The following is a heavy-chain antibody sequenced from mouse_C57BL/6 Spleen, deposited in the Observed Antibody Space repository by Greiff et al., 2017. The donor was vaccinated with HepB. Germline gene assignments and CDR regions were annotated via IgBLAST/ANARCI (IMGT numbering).Heavy chain of an antibody. J-gene: IGHJ3*01. CDR3: ARGGDLRRRAWFAY. Sequence: DVKLVESGGGLVKPGGSLKLSCAASGFTFSDYGMHWVRQAPEKGLEWVAYISSGSSTIYYADTVKGRFTISRDNAKNTLFLQMTSLRSEDTAMYYCARGGDLRRRAWFAYWGQGTLVTVSA. V-gene: IGHV5-17*01. CDR1: GFTFSDYG. CDR2: ISSGSSTI. D-gene: IGHD2-12*01.